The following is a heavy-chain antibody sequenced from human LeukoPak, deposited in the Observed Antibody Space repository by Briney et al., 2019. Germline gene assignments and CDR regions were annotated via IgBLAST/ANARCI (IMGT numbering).Heavy chain of an antibody. CDR2: IRSKVYGGTP. J-gene: IGHJ4*02. V-gene: IGHV3-49*04. D-gene: IGHD2-2*02. Sequence: GGSLRLSCTTSGFTFGDYAMSWVRQAPGKGLEWVGFIRSKVYGGTPEYAASVKGRFTISRDDSKSIAYLQMNSLKTEDTAVYYCTRVDCSSTSCYISHADYWGRGALVTVSS. CDR3: TRVDCSSTSCYISHADY. CDR1: GFTFGDYA.